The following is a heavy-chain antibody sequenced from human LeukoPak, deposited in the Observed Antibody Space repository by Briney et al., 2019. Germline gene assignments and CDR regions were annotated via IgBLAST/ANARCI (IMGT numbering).Heavy chain of an antibody. CDR3: ATSEGRGYSSY. Sequence: SETLPLTCTVSGGSISSSSYYWGWIRQPPGKGLEWIGSIYYSGSTYYNPSLKSRVTISVDTSKNQFSLKLSSVTAADTAVYYCATSEGRGYSSYWGQGTLVTVSS. D-gene: IGHD5-18*01. V-gene: IGHV4-39*01. J-gene: IGHJ4*02. CDR1: GGSISSSSYY. CDR2: IYYSGST.